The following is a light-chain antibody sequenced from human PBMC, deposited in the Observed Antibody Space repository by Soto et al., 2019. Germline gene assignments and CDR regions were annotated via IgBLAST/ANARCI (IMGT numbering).Light chain of an antibody. CDR2: EVS. CDR1: SSDVGGYNY. Sequence: QSALTQPASVSGSPGQSITISCTGTSSDVGGYNYVSWYQQHPGKAPKLMIYEVSNRPSGVSNRFSASKSGNTASLTISGLQAEDEADYYCCSYAGSYTLFGGGTKLTVL. J-gene: IGLJ2*01. CDR3: CSYAGSYTL. V-gene: IGLV2-14*01.